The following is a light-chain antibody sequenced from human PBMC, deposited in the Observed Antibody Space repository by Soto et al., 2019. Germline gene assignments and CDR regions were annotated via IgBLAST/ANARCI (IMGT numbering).Light chain of an antibody. J-gene: IGKJ5*01. Sequence: IVITLSPSTLSVSPGDRATISCRASQSVSTNLAWYQLTPGQAPRLLIYGASTRATGVPVRFSGSGSGTDFTLTIGRLEPGDFAVYYCQQYNNWPITFGQGTRLEI. CDR2: GAS. CDR1: QSVSTN. CDR3: QQYNNWPIT. V-gene: IGKV3-15*01.